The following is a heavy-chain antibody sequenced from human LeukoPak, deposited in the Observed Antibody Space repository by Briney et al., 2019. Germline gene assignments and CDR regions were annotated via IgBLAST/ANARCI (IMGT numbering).Heavy chain of an antibody. Sequence: ASVKVSCKASGYTFTGYYMHWVRQAPGQGLEWMGWINPNSGGTNYAQKFQGRVTMTRDTSISTAYMELSRLTSDDTAVYYCARSVVGATWVDYWGQGTLVTVSS. J-gene: IGHJ4*02. CDR2: INPNSGGT. CDR3: ARSVVGATWVDY. CDR1: GYTFTGYY. V-gene: IGHV1-2*02. D-gene: IGHD1-26*01.